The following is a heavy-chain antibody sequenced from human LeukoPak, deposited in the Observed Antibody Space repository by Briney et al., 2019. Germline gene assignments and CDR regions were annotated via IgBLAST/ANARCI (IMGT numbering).Heavy chain of an antibody. CDR3: ARDGRGRGEIPYYYDSSGYNNWFDP. D-gene: IGHD3-22*01. J-gene: IGHJ5*02. V-gene: IGHV1-18*01. CDR1: GYTFTSYG. CDR2: ISAYNGNT. Sequence: GASVKVSCKASGYTFTSYGISWVRQAPGQGLEWMGWISAYNGNTNYAQKLQGRVTMTTDTSTNTAYMELRSLRSDDTAVYYCARDGRGRGEIPYYYDSSGYNNWFDPWGQGTLVTVSS.